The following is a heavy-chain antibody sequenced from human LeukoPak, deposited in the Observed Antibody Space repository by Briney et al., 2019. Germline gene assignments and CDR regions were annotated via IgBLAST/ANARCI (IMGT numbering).Heavy chain of an antibody. D-gene: IGHD3-10*01. J-gene: IGHJ4*02. CDR3: AKSRRSGSYYNLLDY. CDR1: GFTFSSYA. CDR2: ISGSGGST. V-gene: IGHV3-23*01. Sequence: GGSLRLSCAASGFTFSSYAMSWVRQAPGKGLEWVSAISGSGGSTYYADSVKGRFTISRDNSKNTLYLQMNSLRAEGTAVYYCAKSRRSGSYYNLLDYWGQGTLVTVSS.